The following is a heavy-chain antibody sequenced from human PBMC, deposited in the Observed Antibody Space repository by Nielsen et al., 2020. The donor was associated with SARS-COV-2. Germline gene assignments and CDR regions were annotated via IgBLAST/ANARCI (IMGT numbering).Heavy chain of an antibody. Sequence: GGSLRLSCAASGFTFSSYAMHWVRQAPGKGLEYVSAISSNGGSTYYADSVKGRFTISRDNSKNTLYLQMSSLHQGPIGLPPGTLLQEHLWG. V-gene: IGHV3-64D*08. CDR2: ISSNGGST. CDR1: GFTFSSYA. CDR3: TLLQEHL. J-gene: IGHJ6*01.